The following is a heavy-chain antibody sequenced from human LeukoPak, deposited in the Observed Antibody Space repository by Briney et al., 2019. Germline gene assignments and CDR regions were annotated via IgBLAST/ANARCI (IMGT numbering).Heavy chain of an antibody. CDR3: ATAGLAAADNWFDP. Sequence: GASVTVSFKFSGYTLTELSMHWVRQAPGKGREWMGGFDPEDGETIYAQKFQGRVTMTEDTSTDTAYMELSSLRSEDTAVYYCATAGLAAADNWFDPWGQGTLVTVSS. CDR1: GYTLTELS. D-gene: IGHD6-13*01. V-gene: IGHV1-24*01. J-gene: IGHJ5*02. CDR2: FDPEDGET.